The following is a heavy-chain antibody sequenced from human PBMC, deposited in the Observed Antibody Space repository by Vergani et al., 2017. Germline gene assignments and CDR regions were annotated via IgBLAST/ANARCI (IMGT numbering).Heavy chain of an antibody. Sequence: QVQLQQWGAGLLKPSETLSLTCAVYGGSFSGYYWSWIRPPPGKGLEWIGEINHSGSTNYNPSLKSRGTISVDTSENQFSLKLSSVTAADTAVYYCARGRRLLWFGELLWGTRVERPRGGMDVWGQGTTVTVSS. CDR1: GGSFSGYY. CDR2: INHSGST. D-gene: IGHD3-10*01. V-gene: IGHV4-34*01. CDR3: ARGRRLLWFGELLWGTRVERPRGGMDV. J-gene: IGHJ6*02.